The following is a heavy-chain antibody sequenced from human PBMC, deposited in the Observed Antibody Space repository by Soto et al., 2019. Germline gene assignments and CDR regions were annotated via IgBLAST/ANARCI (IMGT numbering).Heavy chain of an antibody. Sequence: SETLSLTCTVSGESISSADFYWSWIRQHPGKGLEWIGYMRHSGSTFYNPSLRSRLHISVGTSANQFSLRLTSVTAADTAVYYCAGRRPYYIDSSPYVKDYWGQGTLVTVS. J-gene: IGHJ4*02. CDR1: GESISSADFY. CDR3: AGRRPYYIDSSPYVKDY. V-gene: IGHV4-31*03. CDR2: MRHSGST. D-gene: IGHD3-22*01.